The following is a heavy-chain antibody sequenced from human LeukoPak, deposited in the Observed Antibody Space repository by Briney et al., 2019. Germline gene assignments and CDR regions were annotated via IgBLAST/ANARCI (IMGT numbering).Heavy chain of an antibody. CDR2: IRSKANNYAT. D-gene: IGHD4-17*01. J-gene: IGHJ4*02. CDR3: TSLDYGDYNYFDY. CDR1: GFTFSGSA. Sequence: GGSLRLSCAASGFTFSGSAMHWVRRASGKGLEWVGRIRSKANNYATSYAASVKGRFTISRDDSKNTAYLQMNSLKTEDTAVYYCTSLDYGDYNYFDYWGQGTLVTVSS. V-gene: IGHV3-73*01.